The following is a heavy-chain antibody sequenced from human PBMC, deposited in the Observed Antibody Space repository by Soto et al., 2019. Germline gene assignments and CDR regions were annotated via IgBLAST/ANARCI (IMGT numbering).Heavy chain of an antibody. Sequence: GGSLPLSCAASGFTFSSYGMHWVRQAPGKGLEWVALIWFDGSDKYYTESVKGRFTISRDNSKSTLYLQMNSLRAEDTAVYYCARLYCSASSCYSVGAFDIRGQGTMVTVSS. J-gene: IGHJ3*02. D-gene: IGHD2-15*01. V-gene: IGHV3-33*01. CDR1: GFTFSSYG. CDR2: IWFDGSDK. CDR3: ARLYCSASSCYSVGAFDI.